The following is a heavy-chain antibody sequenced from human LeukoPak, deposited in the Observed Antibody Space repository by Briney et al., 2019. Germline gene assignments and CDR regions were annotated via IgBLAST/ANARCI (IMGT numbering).Heavy chain of an antibody. CDR1: GSTFSDYY. J-gene: IGHJ3*02. CDR3: ARGVGQDAFDI. CDR2: VYSGGGT. D-gene: IGHD1-26*01. Sequence: GGSLRLSCAASGSTFSDYYMSWVRQAPGKGLEWVSVVYSGGGTYYADSVKGRFTISRDISKNTLYLQMNSLRVEDTAVYYCARGVGQDAFDIWGQGTMVTVSS. V-gene: IGHV3-53*01.